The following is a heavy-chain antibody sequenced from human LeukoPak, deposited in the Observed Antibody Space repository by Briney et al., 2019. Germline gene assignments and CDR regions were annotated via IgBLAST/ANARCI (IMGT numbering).Heavy chain of an antibody. D-gene: IGHD4-17*01. J-gene: IGHJ6*03. CDR2: NKDK. CDR3: ARDGYGDYGPTAAYYYYMDV. V-gene: IGHV3-7*01. Sequence: SGGSLRFSCVASGFTLSSSWMTWIRQAPGKGLEWVAHNKDKDYGDSVKGRFTISRDNAKNSLYLQMNSLRAEDTAVYYCARDGYGDYGPTAAYYYYMDVWGKGTTVTVSS. CDR1: GFTLSSSW.